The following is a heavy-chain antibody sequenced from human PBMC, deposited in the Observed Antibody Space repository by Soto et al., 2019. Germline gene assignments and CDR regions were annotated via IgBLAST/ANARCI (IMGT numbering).Heavy chain of an antibody. CDR2: IYWDDDK. CDR3: ARLTRGVHDLDRLWEKFDS. V-gene: IGHV2-5*02. Sequence: QITVKESGLTLVKPTETLTLTCTFSGFSLSTYGMGVGWIRQPPGKALEWLALIYWDDDKRYSPSLRSRLTITKDTSQNQVDLTMTNMDPVDTATYYCARLTRGVHDLDRLWEKFDSWGQGTLVTVSS. D-gene: IGHD3-3*01. CDR1: GFSLSTYGMG. J-gene: IGHJ4*02.